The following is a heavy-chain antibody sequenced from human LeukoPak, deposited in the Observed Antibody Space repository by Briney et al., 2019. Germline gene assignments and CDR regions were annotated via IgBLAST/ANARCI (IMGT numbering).Heavy chain of an antibody. Sequence: SETLSLTCTVSGGSISSYYWSWIRQPPGKGLEWIGYIYYSGSTNYNPSLKSRVTISVDTSKNQFSLKLSSVTAADTAVYYCAGGSAGSYCGGDCYWGGQGTPVTVSS. J-gene: IGHJ4*02. CDR1: GGSISSYY. CDR3: AGGSAGSYCGGDCYW. CDR2: IYYSGST. D-gene: IGHD2-21*02. V-gene: IGHV4-59*08.